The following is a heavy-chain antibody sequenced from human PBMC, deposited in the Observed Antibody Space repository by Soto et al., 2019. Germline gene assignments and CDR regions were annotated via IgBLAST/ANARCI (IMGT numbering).Heavy chain of an antibody. CDR3: ARARYYYDSSGYYSSGWFDP. V-gene: IGHV4-59*01. CDR1: GGSISSYY. CDR2: IYYSGST. Sequence: SETLPLTCTVSGGSISSYYWSWIRQPPGKGLEWIGYIYYSGSTNYNPSLKSRVTISVDTSKNQFSLKLSSVTAADTAVYYCARARYYYDSSGYYSSGWFDPWGQGTLVTVSS. J-gene: IGHJ5*02. D-gene: IGHD3-22*01.